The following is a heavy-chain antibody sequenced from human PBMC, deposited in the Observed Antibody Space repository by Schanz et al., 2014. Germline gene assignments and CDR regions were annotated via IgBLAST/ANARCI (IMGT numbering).Heavy chain of an antibody. CDR2: ISGYNGNT. CDR1: GYTFRHYG. Sequence: QVQLVQSGAEVKKPGASVKVSCKASGYTFRHYGISWLRQAPGQGLEWMGYISGYNGNTNYAPKVQDRVPMTTDTSTSTAYMELRSLRSDDTAVYYCARGWGYDALTGYVFWGQGTLVTVSS. CDR3: ARGWGYDALTGYVF. D-gene: IGHD3-9*01. V-gene: IGHV1-18*04. J-gene: IGHJ4*02.